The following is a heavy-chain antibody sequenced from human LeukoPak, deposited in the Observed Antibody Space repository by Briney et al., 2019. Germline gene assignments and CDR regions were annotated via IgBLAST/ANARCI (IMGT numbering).Heavy chain of an antibody. CDR3: ARRGDGDILTAYCFFDS. CDR2: INPNSGGT. Sequence: ASVKVSCKASGYTFTGYYIHWVRQAPGQGLEWMGWINPNSGGTIYAQKFQGRVTMTRDTSISTAYMELNSLRSDDTAVYYCARRGDGDILTAYCFFDSWGQGTLVTVSS. V-gene: IGHV1-2*02. CDR1: GYTFTGYY. J-gene: IGHJ4*02. D-gene: IGHD3-9*01.